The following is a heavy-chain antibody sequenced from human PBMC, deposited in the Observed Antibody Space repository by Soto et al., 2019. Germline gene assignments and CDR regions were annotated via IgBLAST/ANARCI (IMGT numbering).Heavy chain of an antibody. J-gene: IGHJ6*02. CDR1: GGSFSGYY. V-gene: IGHV4-34*01. CDR2: INHSGST. Sequence: SETLSLTCAVYGGSFSGYYWSWIRQPPGKGLEWIGEINHSGSTNYNPSLKSRVTISVDTSKNQFSLKLSSVTAADTAVYYCAREVTDYYYGMDVWGQGTTVTVSS. D-gene: IGHD5-18*01. CDR3: AREVTDYYYGMDV.